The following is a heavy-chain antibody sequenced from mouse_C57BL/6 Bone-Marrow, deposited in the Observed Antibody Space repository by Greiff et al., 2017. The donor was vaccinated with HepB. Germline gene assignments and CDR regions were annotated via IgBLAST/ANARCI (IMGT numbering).Heavy chain of an antibody. Sequence: EVMLVESGAELVRPGASVKLSCTASGFNIKDDYMHWVKQRPEQGLEWIGWIDPENGDTEYASKFQGKATITADTSSNTAYLQLSSLTSEDTAVYYCTTTVVARDWYFDVWGTGTTVTVSS. J-gene: IGHJ1*03. CDR3: TTTVVARDWYFDV. D-gene: IGHD1-1*01. V-gene: IGHV14-4*01. CDR1: GFNIKDDY. CDR2: IDPENGDT.